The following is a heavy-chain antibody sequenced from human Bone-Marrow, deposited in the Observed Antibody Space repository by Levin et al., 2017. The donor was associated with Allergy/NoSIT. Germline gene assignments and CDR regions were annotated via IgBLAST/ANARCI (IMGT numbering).Heavy chain of an antibody. CDR2: IWYDGSHK. CDR3: TRDRGEWGQFYFDY. V-gene: IGHV3-33*01. J-gene: IGHJ4*02. CDR1: GFTFSAFG. D-gene: IGHD1-26*01. Sequence: GGSLRLSCAASGFTFSAFGMHWVRQAPGRGLEWVAVIWYDGSHKFYSDSVKGRFTISRDNSKNTLYLQMNSLRAEDTAVYYCTRDRGEWGQFYFDYWGQGILVTVSS.